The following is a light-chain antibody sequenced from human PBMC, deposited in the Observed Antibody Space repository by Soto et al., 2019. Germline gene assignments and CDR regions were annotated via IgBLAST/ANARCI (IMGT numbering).Light chain of an antibody. V-gene: IGLV2-8*01. CDR2: EVT. J-gene: IGLJ1*01. CDR3: SSYAGSNNPYV. Sequence: QSVLTQPPSASGSPGQSATISCTGTSSDVGGYNYVSWYQRHPGKAPKLMIYEVTKRPSGVPDRFSGSKSGNTASLTVSGLQAGDEGDYYCSSYAGSNNPYVFGTGTKVTVL. CDR1: SSDVGGYNY.